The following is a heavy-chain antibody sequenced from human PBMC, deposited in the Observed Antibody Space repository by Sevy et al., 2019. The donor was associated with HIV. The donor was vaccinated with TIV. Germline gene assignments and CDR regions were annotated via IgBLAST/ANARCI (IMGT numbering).Heavy chain of an antibody. CDR1: GGSFSGYY. CDR3: ARARVVMSYYYYYGMDV. CDR2: INHSGST. D-gene: IGHD3-3*01. V-gene: IGHV4-34*01. Sequence: SETLSLTCAVYGGSFSGYYWSWIRQPPGKGLEWIGEINHSGSTNYNPSLKSRVTISVDTSKNQFSLKLSSVTAADTAVYYCARARVVMSYYYYYGMDVWGQGTTVTVSS. J-gene: IGHJ6*02.